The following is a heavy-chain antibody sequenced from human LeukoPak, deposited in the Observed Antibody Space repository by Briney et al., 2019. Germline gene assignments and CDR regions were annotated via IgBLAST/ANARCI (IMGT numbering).Heavy chain of an antibody. CDR1: GGSISSSSYY. D-gene: IGHD3-22*01. CDR3: ARDVNYYDSSGYPLP. CDR2: INHSGST. Sequence: KPSETLSLTCTVSGGSISSSSYYWGWIRQPPGKGLEWIGEINHSGSTNYNPSLKSRVTISVDTSKNQFSLKLSFVTAADTAVYYCARDVNYYDSSGYPLPWGQGTLVTVSS. V-gene: IGHV4-39*07. J-gene: IGHJ5*02.